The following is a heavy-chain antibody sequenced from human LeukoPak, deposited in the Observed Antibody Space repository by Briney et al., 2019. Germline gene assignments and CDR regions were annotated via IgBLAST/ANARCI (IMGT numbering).Heavy chain of an antibody. D-gene: IGHD4-23*01. CDR2: ISPSGHST. CDR1: GFIFSNFG. CDR3: ARVGGAMGY. Sequence: GGSLRLSCAASGFIFSNFGMNWVRQAPGEGLEWVSAISPSGHSTAYADSVKGRFTISRDNAKNSLYLQMNSLRAEDTAVYYCARVGGAMGYWGQGTLVTVSS. V-gene: IGHV3-21*01. J-gene: IGHJ4*02.